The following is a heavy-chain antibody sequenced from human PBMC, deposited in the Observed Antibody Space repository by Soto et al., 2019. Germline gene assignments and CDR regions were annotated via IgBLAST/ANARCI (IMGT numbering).Heavy chain of an antibody. CDR2: INHSGST. CDR1: GGSFSGYY. Sequence: SETLSLTCAVYGGSFSGYYWSWIRQPPGKGLEWIGEINHSGSTNYNPSLKSRVTISVDTSKNQFSLKLSSVTAADTAVYYCARESGYCSSTSCRRGPLLGYWGQGTLVTVSS. J-gene: IGHJ4*02. CDR3: ARESGYCSSTSCRRGPLLGY. D-gene: IGHD2-2*01. V-gene: IGHV4-34*01.